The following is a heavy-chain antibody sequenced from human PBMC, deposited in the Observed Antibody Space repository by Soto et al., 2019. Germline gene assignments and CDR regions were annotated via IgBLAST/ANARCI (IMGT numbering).Heavy chain of an antibody. Sequence: GGSLRLSCAASGFTFSSYSMNWVRQAPGKGLEWVSSISSSSSYIYYADSVKGRFTISRDNAKNSLYLQMNSLRAEDTAVYYCARVRVRVLRYYFDYWGQGTLVTVSS. J-gene: IGHJ4*02. CDR2: ISSSSSYI. CDR3: ARVRVRVLRYYFDY. V-gene: IGHV3-21*01. D-gene: IGHD2-2*01. CDR1: GFTFSSYS.